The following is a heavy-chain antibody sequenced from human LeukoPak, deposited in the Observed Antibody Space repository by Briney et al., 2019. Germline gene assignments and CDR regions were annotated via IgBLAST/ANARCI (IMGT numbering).Heavy chain of an antibody. Sequence: PGGSLRLSCAASGFSFSSYWMNWVRQAPGMGLEWVANINQDGSVEHFVDSVKGRFAIFRDNAKNSLYLQMNSLTVEDTGVYYCVRDPAEAPYYDSWGQGTLVTVSS. J-gene: IGHJ4*02. V-gene: IGHV3-7*01. D-gene: IGHD1-14*01. CDR2: INQDGSVE. CDR1: GFSFSSYW. CDR3: VRDPAEAPYYDS.